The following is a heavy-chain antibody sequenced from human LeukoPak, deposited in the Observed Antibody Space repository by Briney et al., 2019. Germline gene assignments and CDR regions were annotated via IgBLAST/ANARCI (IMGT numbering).Heavy chain of an antibody. CDR2: ISSSSSTI. CDR1: GFTFSSYS. J-gene: IGHJ6*04. V-gene: IGHV3-48*04. CDR3: AELGITMIGGV. D-gene: IGHD3-10*02. Sequence: GGSLRLSCAASGFTFSSYSMYWVRQAPGKGLEWVSYISSSSSTIYYADSVKGRFTISRDNAKNSLYLQMNSLRAEDTAVYYCAELGITMIGGVWGKGTTVTISS.